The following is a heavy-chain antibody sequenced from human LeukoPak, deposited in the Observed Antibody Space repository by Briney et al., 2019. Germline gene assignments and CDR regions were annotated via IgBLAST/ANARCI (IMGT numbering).Heavy chain of an antibody. D-gene: IGHD3-16*01. Sequence: GRSLRLSCAAPGFTFSSYAMHWVRQAPGKGLEWVAVISYDGSNKYYADSVKGRFTISRDNSKNTLYLQMNSLRAEDTAVYYCARDHLTITFRVAYYFDYWGQGTLVTVSS. J-gene: IGHJ4*02. CDR2: ISYDGSNK. V-gene: IGHV3-30-3*01. CDR1: GFTFSSYA. CDR3: ARDHLTITFRVAYYFDY.